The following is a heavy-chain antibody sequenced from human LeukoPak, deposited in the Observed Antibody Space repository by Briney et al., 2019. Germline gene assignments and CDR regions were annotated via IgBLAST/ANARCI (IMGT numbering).Heavy chain of an antibody. CDR3: AGGRGTGYSSSGYPEGYFQH. J-gene: IGHJ1*01. Sequence: ASVKVSCKASGGTFSSYAISWVRQAPGQGLEWMGRIIPIFGTANYAQKFQGRVTITTDESTSTAYMELSSLRSEDTAVYYCAGGRGTGYSSSGYPEGYFQHWGQGTLVTVSS. CDR1: GGTFSSYA. V-gene: IGHV1-69*05. CDR2: IIPIFGTA. D-gene: IGHD6-13*01.